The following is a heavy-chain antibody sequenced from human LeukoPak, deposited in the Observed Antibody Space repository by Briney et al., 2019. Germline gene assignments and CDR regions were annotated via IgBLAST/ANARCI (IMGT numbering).Heavy chain of an antibody. Sequence: ASVKVSCKASGYTFTSYGISWVRQAPGQGLEWMGWISAYNGNTNYAQKLQGRGTMTTDTSTSTAYMELRSLRSDDTAVYYCARAYPEVGCSWYENYYYYYMDVWGKGTTVTVSS. J-gene: IGHJ6*03. V-gene: IGHV1-18*01. CDR3: ARAYPEVGCSWYENYYYYYMDV. CDR2: ISAYNGNT. D-gene: IGHD6-13*01. CDR1: GYTFTSYG.